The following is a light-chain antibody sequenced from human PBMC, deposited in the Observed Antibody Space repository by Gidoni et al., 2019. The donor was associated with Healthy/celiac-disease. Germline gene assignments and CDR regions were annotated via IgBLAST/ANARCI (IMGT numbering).Light chain of an antibody. J-gene: IGKJ4*01. V-gene: IGKV1-33*01. Sequence: DIQMTQSPSSLSASVGERVTITCQASQDISNYLNWYQQKPGKAPKLLIYGASNLETGVPSRFSGSGSGTDFTFTISSLQPEDIATYYCQQYDNLPLTFGGGTKVEIK. CDR1: QDISNY. CDR3: QQYDNLPLT. CDR2: GAS.